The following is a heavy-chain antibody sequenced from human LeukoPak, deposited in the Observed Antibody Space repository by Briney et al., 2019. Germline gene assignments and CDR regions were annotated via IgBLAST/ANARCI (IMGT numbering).Heavy chain of an antibody. Sequence: PGGSLRLSCAASGFTFSDYNMRWIRQAPGKGLEWVSSISSSSSYIYYADSVKGRFTISRDNAKNSLYLQMNSLRAEDTAVYYCARDRVSIVVAFTAPYYYYYMDVWGKGTTVTVSS. CDR3: ARDRVSIVVAFTAPYYYYYMDV. CDR1: GFTFSDYN. V-gene: IGHV3-21*01. J-gene: IGHJ6*03. CDR2: ISSSSSYI. D-gene: IGHD2-2*01.